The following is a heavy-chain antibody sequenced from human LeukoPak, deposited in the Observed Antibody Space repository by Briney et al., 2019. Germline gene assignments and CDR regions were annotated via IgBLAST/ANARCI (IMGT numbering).Heavy chain of an antibody. V-gene: IGHV3-53*01. Sequence: PGGSLRLSCANSGFTVSSNYMSWVRQAPGKGLEWVSVIYSGGTTYYADSVKGRFTVSRDNSKNTLYLQMNSLRAEDTAVYYCARHGRITIFPDYWGQGTLVTVSS. CDR2: IYSGGTT. J-gene: IGHJ4*02. CDR3: ARHGRITIFPDY. D-gene: IGHD3-3*01. CDR1: GFTVSSNY.